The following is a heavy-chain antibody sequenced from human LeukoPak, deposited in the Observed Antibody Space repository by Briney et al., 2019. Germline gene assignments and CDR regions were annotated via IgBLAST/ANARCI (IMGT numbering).Heavy chain of an antibody. CDR2: IYPDDSDT. V-gene: IGHV5-51*01. CDR1: GYTFTSYW. D-gene: IGHD3-16*02. J-gene: IGHJ3*02. CDR3: ARPGLSNAFDI. Sequence: GESLKISCKASGYTFTSYWIAWLRQMPGKGLEWMGIIYPDDSDTRYSPSFQGQVTISADKSISTAYLQWSSLKASDTAMYYCARPGLSNAFDIWGQGTTVTVSS.